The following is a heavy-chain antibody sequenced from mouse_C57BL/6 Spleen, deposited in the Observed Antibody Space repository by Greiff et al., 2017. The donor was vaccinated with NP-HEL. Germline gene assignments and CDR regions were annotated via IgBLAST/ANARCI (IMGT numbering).Heavy chain of an antibody. CDR2: INPNNGGT. CDR3: ARDYGSSFYYYAMDY. V-gene: IGHV1-22*01. D-gene: IGHD1-1*01. J-gene: IGHJ4*01. Sequence: VHVKQSGPELVKPGASVKMSCKASGYTFTDYNMHWVKQSHGKSLEWIGYINPNNGGTSYNQKFKGQATLTVNKSSSTAYMELRSLTSEDSAVYYCARDYGSSFYYYAMDYWGQGTSVTVSS. CDR1: GYTFTDYN.